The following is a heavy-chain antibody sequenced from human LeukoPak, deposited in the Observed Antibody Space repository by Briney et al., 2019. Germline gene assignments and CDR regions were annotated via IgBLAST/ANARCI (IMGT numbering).Heavy chain of an antibody. Sequence: GSLRLSCAASGFTFSSYAMSWIRQPPGKGLEWIGEIIHSGSTNYNPSLKSRVTISVDTSKNQFSLKLSSVTAADTAVYYCARARVVPAAIPLFDYWGQGTLVTVSS. D-gene: IGHD2-2*02. CDR1: GFTFSSYA. V-gene: IGHV4-34*12. CDR3: ARARVVPAAIPLFDY. J-gene: IGHJ4*02. CDR2: IIHSGST.